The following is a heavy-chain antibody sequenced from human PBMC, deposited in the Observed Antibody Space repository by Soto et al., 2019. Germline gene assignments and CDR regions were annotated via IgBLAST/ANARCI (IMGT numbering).Heavy chain of an antibody. V-gene: IGHV1-8*02. Sequence: ASVKVSCKASGDTFTNYGFNWVRQAPGQGLEWIGWMNTNTNTTDSAEVFEGRVSLTWDTSISTAYMQLNSLKIDDTAVYYCAREVVETSSLWLDPWGQGTLVTVSS. CDR3: AREVVETSSLWLDP. CDR1: GDTFTNYG. J-gene: IGHJ5*02. D-gene: IGHD6-6*01. CDR2: MNTNTNTT.